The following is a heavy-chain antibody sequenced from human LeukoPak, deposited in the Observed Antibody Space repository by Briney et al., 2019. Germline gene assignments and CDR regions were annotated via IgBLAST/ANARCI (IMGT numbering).Heavy chain of an antibody. Sequence: SETLSLTCTVSGGSISSSNWWSWVRQPPGKGLEWIGEIYHSGSTNYNPSLKSRVTISVDKSKNQFSLKLSSVTAADTAVYYCARGYSSSWSDAFDIWGQGTMVTVSS. D-gene: IGHD6-13*01. CDR1: GGSISSSNW. CDR2: IYHSGST. V-gene: IGHV4-4*02. J-gene: IGHJ3*02. CDR3: ARGYSSSWSDAFDI.